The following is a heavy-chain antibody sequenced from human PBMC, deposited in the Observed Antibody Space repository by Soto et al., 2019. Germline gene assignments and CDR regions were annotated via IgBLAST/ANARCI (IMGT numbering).Heavy chain of an antibody. CDR3: ASGHDAYKVRY. Sequence: QVQLQESGPGLVKPSQTLSLTCTVSGGSISSGGTGSYWTWIRQLPGKGLEWIGYIYYTGNTYYNPSLKSRPTISIDTYENQFSLKLTSVTAADTAVYFCASGHDAYKVRYWGQGTLVTVSS. V-gene: IGHV4-31*03. J-gene: IGHJ4*02. CDR1: GGSISSGGTGSY. CDR2: IYYTGNT. D-gene: IGHD1-1*01.